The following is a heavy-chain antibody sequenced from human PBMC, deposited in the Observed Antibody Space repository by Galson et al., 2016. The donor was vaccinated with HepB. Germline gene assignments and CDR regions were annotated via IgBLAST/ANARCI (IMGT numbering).Heavy chain of an antibody. V-gene: IGHV3-49*03. CDR2: IRTNAHGGAT. CDR1: GFSFGDYV. CDR3: PRTGSRRFTTARGSIITGSLVGMDV. D-gene: IGHD3-10*01. J-gene: IGHJ6*02. Sequence: SLRLSCAASGFSFGDYVMTWIRQAPGKGLEWVGFIRTNAHGGATEYGASVKGRFSISRDDSRGMVHLQMNNLKPEDTAVYYCPRTGSRRFTTARGSIITGSLVGMDVWGQGTTVSVSS.